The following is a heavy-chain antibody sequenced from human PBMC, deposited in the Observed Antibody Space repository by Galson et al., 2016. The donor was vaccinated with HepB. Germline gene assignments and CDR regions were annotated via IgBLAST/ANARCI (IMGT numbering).Heavy chain of an antibody. CDR3: VRASTSGSYYFDY. D-gene: IGHD1-26*01. CDR1: GFTFSDRY. V-gene: IGHV3-72*01. J-gene: IGHJ4*02. CDR2: TRNKANSYTT. Sequence: SLRLPCAASGFTFSDRYMDWVRQTPGKGLEWVGRTRNKANSYTTEYAASVKGRFSVSRDVEKNSLYLQMNNLKPEDTAVYYCVRASTSGSYYFDYWGQGTLVTVSS.